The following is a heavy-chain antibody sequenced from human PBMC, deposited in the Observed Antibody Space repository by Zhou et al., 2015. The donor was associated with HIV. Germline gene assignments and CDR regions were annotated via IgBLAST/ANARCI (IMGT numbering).Heavy chain of an antibody. CDR2: MNPNSGNT. V-gene: IGHV1-8*01. CDR3: ARGLTTVAGGYYYYMDV. D-gene: IGHD4-23*01. CDR1: GYTFTSYD. Sequence: QVQLVQSGAEVKKPGASVKVSCKASGYTFTSYDINWVRQATGQGLEWMGWMNPNSGNTGYAQKFQGRVTMTRNTSISTAYMELSSLRSEDTAVYYCARGLTTVAGGYYYYMDVWGKGTTVTVSS. J-gene: IGHJ6*03.